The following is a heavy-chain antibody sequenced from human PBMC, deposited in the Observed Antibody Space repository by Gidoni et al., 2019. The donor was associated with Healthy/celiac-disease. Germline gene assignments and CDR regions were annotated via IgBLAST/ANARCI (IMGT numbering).Heavy chain of an antibody. Sequence: QVQLVQSGAEVKKPGASVKVSCKESGYTFTSYYMHWVRQALGQGLEWMGIINPSGGSTSYAQKFQGRVTMTRDTSTSTVYMELSSLRSEDTAVYYCARERGYCSSTSCPRGPGSYYYYGMDVWGQGTTVTVSS. D-gene: IGHD2-2*01. CDR1: GYTFTSYY. CDR3: ARERGYCSSTSCPRGPGSYYYYGMDV. J-gene: IGHJ6*02. CDR2: INPSGGST. V-gene: IGHV1-46*01.